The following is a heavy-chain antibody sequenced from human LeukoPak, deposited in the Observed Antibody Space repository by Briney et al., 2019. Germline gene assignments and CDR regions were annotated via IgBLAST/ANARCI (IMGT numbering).Heavy chain of an antibody. CDR2: IYYSGST. V-gene: IGHV4-59*01. D-gene: IGHD3-10*01. J-gene: IGHJ6*02. CDR1: GGSISSYY. CDR3: ALLWFGESPQPQYYYYGMDV. Sequence: SETLSLTCTVSGGSISSYYWSWIRQPPGKGLEWIGYIYYSGSTNYNPSLKSRVTISVDTSKNQFSLKLSSVTAADTVVYYCALLWFGESPQPQYYYYGMDVWGQGTTVTVSS.